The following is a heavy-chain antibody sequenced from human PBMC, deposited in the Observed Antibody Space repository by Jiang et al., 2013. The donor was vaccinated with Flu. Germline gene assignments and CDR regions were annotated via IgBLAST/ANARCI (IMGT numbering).Heavy chain of an antibody. CDR3: AQYTNYAGWFDP. Sequence: VQLLESGGDLVQPGGSLRLSCAASGFTFTNYAMSWVRQAPGKGLEWVSLILSSGGGTYYADSVKGRXTISRDNSKNTLFLQMNSLRAEDTAVYFCAQYTNYAGWFDPWGQGTLVTVSS. CDR2: ILSSGGGT. J-gene: IGHJ5*02. D-gene: IGHD4-11*01. CDR1: GFTFTNYA. V-gene: IGHV3-23*01.